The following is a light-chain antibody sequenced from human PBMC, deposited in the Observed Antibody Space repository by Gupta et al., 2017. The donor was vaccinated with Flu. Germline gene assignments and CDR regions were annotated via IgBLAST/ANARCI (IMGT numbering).Light chain of an antibody. CDR2: DVS. J-gene: IGLJ1*01. Sequence: QSALTPPASVSGSPGQSITISCTGTSGDVGLNNYVSWYQQHPGKAPRLLIFDVSDRPSWVPDRFSAFKSGTTASLTISGLQAEDEADYYCDSYTSSRTDVFGTGTTVTVL. CDR1: SGDVGLNNY. V-gene: IGLV2-14*03. CDR3: DSYTSSRTDV.